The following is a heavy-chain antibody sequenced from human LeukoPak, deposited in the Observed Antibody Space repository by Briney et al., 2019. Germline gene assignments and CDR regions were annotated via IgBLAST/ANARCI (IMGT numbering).Heavy chain of an antibody. Sequence: PSETLSLTCTVSGGSIRSYYWSWIRQPPGKGLEWVGYMHHSGSTKHNPYLKSGVTISVDTSKSQFSLKLSSVTAADTGVYYCARHAAVEGSSGWSPLWWFDPWGQGTLVTVSS. V-gene: IGHV4-59*08. J-gene: IGHJ5*02. D-gene: IGHD6-19*01. CDR1: GGSIRSYY. CDR3: ARHAAVEGSSGWSPLWWFDP. CDR2: MHHSGST.